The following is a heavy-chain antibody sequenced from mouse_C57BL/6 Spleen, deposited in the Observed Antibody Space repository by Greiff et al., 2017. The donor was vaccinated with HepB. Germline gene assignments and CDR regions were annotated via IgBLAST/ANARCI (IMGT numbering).Heavy chain of an antibody. CDR3: ASRRLDAMDY. CDR1: GYAFSSSW. CDR2: IYPGDGDT. Sequence: QVHVKQSGPELVKPGASVKISCKASGYAFSSSWMNWVKQRPGKGLEWIGRIYPGDGDTNYNGKFKGKATLTADKSSSTAYMQLSSLTSEDSAVYFCASRRLDAMDYWGQGTSVTVSS. J-gene: IGHJ4*01. V-gene: IGHV1-82*01. D-gene: IGHD2-4*01.